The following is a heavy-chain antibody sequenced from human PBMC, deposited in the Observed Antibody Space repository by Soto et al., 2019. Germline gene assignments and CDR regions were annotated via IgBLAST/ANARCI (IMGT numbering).Heavy chain of an antibody. CDR3: ARDRSYGYCSGGSRSRFDY. J-gene: IGHJ4*02. D-gene: IGHD2-15*01. CDR2: ISAYNGNT. V-gene: IGHV1-18*01. CDR1: GYTFTSYG. Sequence: QVQLVQSGAEVKKPGASVKVSCKASGYTFTSYGISWVRQAPGQGLEWMGWISAYNGNTNYAQKLQGRVTMTTDTYTSTAYMELRSRRADDTAVYYCARDRSYGYCSGGSRSRFDYWGQGTLVTVSS.